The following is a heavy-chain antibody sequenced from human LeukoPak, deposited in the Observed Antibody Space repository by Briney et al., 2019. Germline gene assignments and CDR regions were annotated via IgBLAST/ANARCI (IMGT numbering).Heavy chain of an antibody. CDR2: ISGSGGST. CDR1: GFTFSSYA. V-gene: IGHV3-23*01. Sequence: GASLRLSCAASGFTFSSYAMSWVRQAPGKGLEWVSAISGSGGSTYYADSVKGRFTISRDNSKNTLYLKMNSLRAEDTAVYYCAKDTRSYTAPYYFDYWGQGTLVTVSS. J-gene: IGHJ4*02. CDR3: AKDTRSYTAPYYFDY. D-gene: IGHD1-26*01.